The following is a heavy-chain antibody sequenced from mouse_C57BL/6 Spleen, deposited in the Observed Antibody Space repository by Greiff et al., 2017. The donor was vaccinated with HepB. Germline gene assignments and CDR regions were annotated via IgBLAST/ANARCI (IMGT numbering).Heavy chain of an antibody. CDR1: GYTFTSYW. Sequence: QVQLQQPGAELVRPGSSVKLSCKASGYTFTSYWMHWVKQRPIQGLEWIGNIDPSDSETHYNQKFKDKATLTVDKSSSTAYMQRSSLTSEDSAVYYCARSNYGSSQYYFDYWGQGTTLTVSS. V-gene: IGHV1-52*01. CDR2: IDPSDSET. CDR3: ARSNYGSSQYYFDY. D-gene: IGHD1-1*01. J-gene: IGHJ2*01.